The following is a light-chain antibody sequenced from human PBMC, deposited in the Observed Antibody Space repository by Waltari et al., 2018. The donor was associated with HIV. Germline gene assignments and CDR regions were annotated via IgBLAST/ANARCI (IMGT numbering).Light chain of an antibody. CDR2: LNSDGSH. Sequence: QLVLTQSPSASASLGASVKLTCTLSSGHSSYAIAWHQQQPEKGPRYLMKLNSDGSHSKGDGSPVRFSGSSSGAERYLTIASLQSEDEADYYCQTWGTGTGVFGGGTKLTVL. CDR1: SGHSSYA. J-gene: IGLJ3*02. CDR3: QTWGTGTGV. V-gene: IGLV4-69*01.